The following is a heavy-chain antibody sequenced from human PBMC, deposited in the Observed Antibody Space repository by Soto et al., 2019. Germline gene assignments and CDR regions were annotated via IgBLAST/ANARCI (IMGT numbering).Heavy chain of an antibody. CDR2: VYWDDDK. D-gene: IGHD3-16*02. CDR3: VHPRGLSD. V-gene: IGHV2-5*02. CDR1: GFSLSTSGVG. J-gene: IGHJ4*02. Sequence: QITLKESGPTLVKPTQTLTLTCTFSGFSLSTSGVGVGWIRQPPGKALEWLALVYWDDDKRYSRYLRSRVTITKDSSGNQVVLTMTSMEPVDTATYYCVHPRGLSDWGEGTLVPVSS.